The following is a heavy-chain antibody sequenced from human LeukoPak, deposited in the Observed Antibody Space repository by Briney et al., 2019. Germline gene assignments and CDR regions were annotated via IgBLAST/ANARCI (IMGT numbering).Heavy chain of an antibody. CDR1: GFTFGNYA. CDR3: ARDRGAATGIRKGYYYGMDV. CDR2: ISSSSSYI. D-gene: IGHD2-15*01. Sequence: GGSLRLSCAASGFTFGNYAMSWVRQAPGKGLEWVSSISSSSSYIYYADSVKGRFTISRDNAKNSLYLQMNSLRAEDTAVYYCARDRGAATGIRKGYYYGMDVWGQGTTVTVSS. V-gene: IGHV3-21*01. J-gene: IGHJ6*02.